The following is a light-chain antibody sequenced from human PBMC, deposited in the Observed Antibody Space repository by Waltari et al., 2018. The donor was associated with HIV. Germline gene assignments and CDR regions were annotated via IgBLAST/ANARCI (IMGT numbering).Light chain of an antibody. CDR3: QQYNNWPLYT. CDR2: GAS. J-gene: IGKJ2*01. CDR1: QSVSSN. Sequence: ETVMTQSPATLSVSPGERATLSCRASQSVSSNLAWYQQKPGQAPRLLIYGASTRVTSIPARFSGSGSGTEFTLTISSLQSEDFAVYYCQQYNNWPLYTFGQGTKVEIK. V-gene: IGKV3-15*01.